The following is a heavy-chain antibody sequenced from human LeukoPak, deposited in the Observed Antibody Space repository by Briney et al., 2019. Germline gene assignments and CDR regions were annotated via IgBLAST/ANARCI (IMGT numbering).Heavy chain of an antibody. V-gene: IGHV4-39*07. D-gene: IGHD6-19*01. Sequence: PSKTLSLTCTVSGGSISSSSYYWGWIRQPPGKGLEWIGSIYYSGSTYYNPSLKSRVTISVDTSKNQFSLKLSSVTAADTAVYYCARAYTLGSGWYGGHWRFDPWGQGTLVTVSS. CDR2: IYYSGST. CDR3: ARAYTLGSGWYGGHWRFDP. CDR1: GGSISSSSYY. J-gene: IGHJ5*02.